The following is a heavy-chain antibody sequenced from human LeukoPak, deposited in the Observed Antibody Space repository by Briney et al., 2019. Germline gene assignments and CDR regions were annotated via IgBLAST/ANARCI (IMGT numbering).Heavy chain of an antibody. CDR3: AGSSSGTDAFDI. Sequence: ASVKVSCKASGYTFTSYGISWVRQAPGQGLEWMGWISAYNGNTNYAQKLQGRVTMTTDTSTSTAYMELRSLRSDDTAVYYCAGSSSGTDAFDIWGQGTMVTVSS. J-gene: IGHJ3*02. CDR1: GYTFTSYG. D-gene: IGHD6-19*01. V-gene: IGHV1-18*01. CDR2: ISAYNGNT.